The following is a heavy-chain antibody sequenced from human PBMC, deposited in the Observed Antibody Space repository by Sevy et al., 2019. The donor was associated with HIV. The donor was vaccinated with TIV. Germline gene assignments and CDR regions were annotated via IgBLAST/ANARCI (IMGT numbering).Heavy chain of an antibody. V-gene: IGHV3-48*02. CDR2: ISSSSSTI. Sequence: GGSLRLSCAASGFTFSSYSMNWVRQAPGKGLEWVSYISSSSSTIYYGDSVKGRFTISRDNAKNSLYLQMNSVRDEDTAVYYCARGVTGDLDYFDYWGQGTLVTVSS. D-gene: IGHD7-27*01. J-gene: IGHJ4*02. CDR1: GFTFSSYS. CDR3: ARGVTGDLDYFDY.